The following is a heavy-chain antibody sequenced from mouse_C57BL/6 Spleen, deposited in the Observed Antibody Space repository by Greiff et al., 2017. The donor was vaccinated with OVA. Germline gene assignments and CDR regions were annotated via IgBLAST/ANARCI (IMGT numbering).Heavy chain of an antibody. CDR2: IYPGDGDT. V-gene: IGHV1-82*01. CDR1: GYAFSSSW. Sequence: VQLQQSGPELVKPGASVKISCKASGYAFSSSWMNWVKQRPGQGLEWIGRIYPGDGDTNYNGKFKGKATLTADKSSSTAYMQLSSLTSEDSAVYVCASPSSGYEGADWGKGTLVTVSA. D-gene: IGHD3-2*02. CDR3: ASPSSGYEGAD. J-gene: IGHJ3*01.